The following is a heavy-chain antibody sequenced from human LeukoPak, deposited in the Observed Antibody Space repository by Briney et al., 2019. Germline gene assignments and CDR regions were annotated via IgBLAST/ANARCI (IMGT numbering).Heavy chain of an antibody. CDR3: ARLWSGFRPPDY. Sequence: PSETLSLTCAVYGGSFSIYYWSWIRQPPGKGLEWIGEINHSGSTNYNPSLKSRVTISVDTSKNQLSLKLSSVSAADTAVYYCARLWSGFRPPDYWGQGTLVTVSS. D-gene: IGHD3-3*01. CDR2: INHSGST. J-gene: IGHJ4*02. CDR1: GGSFSIYY. V-gene: IGHV4-34*01.